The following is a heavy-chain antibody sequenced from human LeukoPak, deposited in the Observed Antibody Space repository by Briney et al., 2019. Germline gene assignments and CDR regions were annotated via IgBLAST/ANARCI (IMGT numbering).Heavy chain of an antibody. CDR2: IRYDGSDK. CDR3: GEITQGSKAGY. J-gene: IGHJ4*02. D-gene: IGHD3-10*01. CDR1: GFTFSDSG. V-gene: IGHV3-30*02. Sequence: GGSLRLSCAASGFTFSDSGMHWVRQAPGKGLEWVAFIRYDGSDKYYADSVKGRFTISRDNSKNALLQLNSLRPDDTAVYYRGEITQGSKAGYRGPGILVTVS.